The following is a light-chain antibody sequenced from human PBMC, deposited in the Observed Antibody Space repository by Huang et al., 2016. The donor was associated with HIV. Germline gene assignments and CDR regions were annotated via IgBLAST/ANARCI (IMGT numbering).Light chain of an antibody. J-gene: IGKJ1*01. CDR2: DAS. Sequence: EIVLTQSPATLSLSPGERATLSCRASQSVGSYLAWYQQRPGQAPRLLIYDASSRATGLPARFSGSGSGTDFTLTIGSLAPEDSAVYYCQQRSDWPTFGQGTKVEIK. V-gene: IGKV3-11*01. CDR3: QQRSDWPT. CDR1: QSVGSY.